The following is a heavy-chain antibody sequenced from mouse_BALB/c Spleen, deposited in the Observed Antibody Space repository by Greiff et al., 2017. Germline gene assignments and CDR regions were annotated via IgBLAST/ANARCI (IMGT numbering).Heavy chain of an antibody. J-gene: IGHJ4*01. V-gene: IGHV5-17*02. CDR2: ISSGSSTI. CDR3: ARWIYAMDY. Sequence: EVNVVESGGGLVQPGGSRKLSCAASGFTFSSFGMHWVRQAPEKGLEWVAYISSGSSTIYYADTVKGRFTISRDNPKNTLFLQMTSLRSEDTAMYYCARWIYAMDYWGQGTSVTVSS. CDR1: GFTFSSFG.